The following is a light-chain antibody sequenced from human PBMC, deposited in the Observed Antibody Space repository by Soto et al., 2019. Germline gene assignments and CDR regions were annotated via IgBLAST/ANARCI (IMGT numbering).Light chain of an antibody. CDR3: EHYKSYSPYT. CDR2: RAS. CDR1: ESISRW. Sequence: DILMTQSPSTLSASVGDRVTITCRASESISRWLAWYQQKPEQAPKLLIHRASTLATGVPSRISGSGSGTDFTLTIIKLQPDDFATYYCEHYKSYSPYTCGQGTKVDI. V-gene: IGKV1-5*03. J-gene: IGKJ2*01.